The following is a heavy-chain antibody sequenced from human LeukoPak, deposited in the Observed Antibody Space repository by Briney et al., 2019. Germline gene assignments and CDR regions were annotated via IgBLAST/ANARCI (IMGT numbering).Heavy chain of an antibody. CDR1: GYTFTGYH. Sequence: ASVKVSCKASGYTFTGYHMHWVRQTPGQGLEWMGRINPNSGDTNYAQKFQGRVTMTRDTSISTAYMELSRLRSDDTAVYYCARDYCSSTSCLFDYWGQGTLVTVSS. CDR3: ARDYCSSTSCLFDY. CDR2: INPNSGDT. V-gene: IGHV1-2*06. D-gene: IGHD2-2*01. J-gene: IGHJ4*02.